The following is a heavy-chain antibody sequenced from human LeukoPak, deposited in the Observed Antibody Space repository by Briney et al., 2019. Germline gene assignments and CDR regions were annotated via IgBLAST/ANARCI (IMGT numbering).Heavy chain of an antibody. V-gene: IGHV3-21*01. Sequence: PGGSLRLSCAASGFTFSSYSMNWVRQAPGKGLEWVSSISSSSSYIYYADSVKGRFTISRDNAKNSLYLQMNSLRAEDTAVYYCAREPPRDLSNLDYYYYMDVWGKGTTVTVSS. J-gene: IGHJ6*03. D-gene: IGHD4-11*01. CDR3: AREPPRDLSNLDYYYYMDV. CDR1: GFTFSSYS. CDR2: ISSSSSYI.